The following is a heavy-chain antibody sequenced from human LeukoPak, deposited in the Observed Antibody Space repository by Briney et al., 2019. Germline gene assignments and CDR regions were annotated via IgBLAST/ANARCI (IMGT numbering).Heavy chain of an antibody. CDR1: GRSFSGYY. CDR3: ARRRGYSYGYAPLGY. CDR2: INHSGST. D-gene: IGHD5-18*01. J-gene: IGHJ4*02. Sequence: PSETLSLTCAVYGRSFSGYYWSWIRQPPGKGLEWIGEINHSGSTNYNPSLKSRVTISVDTSKNQFSLKLSSVTAADTAVYYCARRRGYSYGYAPLGYWGQGTLVTVSS. V-gene: IGHV4-34*01.